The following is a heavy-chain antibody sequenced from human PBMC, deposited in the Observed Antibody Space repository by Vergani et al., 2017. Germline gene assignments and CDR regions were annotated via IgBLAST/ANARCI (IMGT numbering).Heavy chain of an antibody. V-gene: IGHV3-72*01. D-gene: IGHD2-2*01. J-gene: IGHJ3*02. CDR1: GFIFSDHY. CDR2: IRNKANDYTT. Sequence: EVQVVESGGGLVQPGGSLRLSCAASGFIFSDHYMDWVRQAPGKGLEWVGRIRNKANDYTTQYAASVKGRFTISRDDSKSYLYLQMNSLRAEDTAVYYCAKVQPHSRTDIVVVPDAKVVDIWGQGIMVIVSS. CDR3: AKVQPHSRTDIVVVPDAKVVDI.